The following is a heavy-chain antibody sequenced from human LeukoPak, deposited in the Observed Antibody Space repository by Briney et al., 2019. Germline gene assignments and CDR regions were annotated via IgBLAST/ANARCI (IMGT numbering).Heavy chain of an antibody. J-gene: IGHJ4*02. V-gene: IGHV3-7*01. Sequence: PGGSLRLSCAASGFIFRDFWMTWVRQAPGKGLEWVANINQGGSVKYYVDSVKGRFTISRDDAKSSLYVQMNSLRDEDTAVYYCARFGYSGWNLEYWGQGILVTVSS. CDR3: ARFGYSGWNLEY. CDR1: GFIFRDFW. CDR2: INQGGSVK. D-gene: IGHD5-12*01.